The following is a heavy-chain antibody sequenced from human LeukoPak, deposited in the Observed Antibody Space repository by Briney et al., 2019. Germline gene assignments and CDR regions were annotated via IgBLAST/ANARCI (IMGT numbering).Heavy chain of an antibody. Sequence: SQTLSLTCAISGDSVSSNSAAWNWIRQSPSRGLEWLGRTYYRSKWYNDYAVSVKSRITINPDTSKNQFSLQLNSVTPEDTAVYYCARASGILTGYTYGMDVWGQGTTVTVS. D-gene: IGHD3-9*01. J-gene: IGHJ6*02. V-gene: IGHV6-1*01. CDR3: ARASGILTGYTYGMDV. CDR2: TYYRSKWYN. CDR1: GDSVSSNSAA.